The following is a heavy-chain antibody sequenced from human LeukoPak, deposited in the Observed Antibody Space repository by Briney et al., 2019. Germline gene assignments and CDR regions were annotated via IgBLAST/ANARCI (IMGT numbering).Heavy chain of an antibody. Sequence: SETLSLTCAVSGYSISSSNWWGWIRQSPGKGLEWIGYIYYSGSTYYNPSLKSRVTMSVDTSKNQFSLKLNSVTAVDTAVYYYARILSSGWTGGAFDIWGQGTMGIVCS. D-gene: IGHD6-19*01. CDR2: IYYSGST. CDR1: GYSISSSNW. CDR3: ARILSSGWTGGAFDI. J-gene: IGHJ3*02. V-gene: IGHV4-28*01.